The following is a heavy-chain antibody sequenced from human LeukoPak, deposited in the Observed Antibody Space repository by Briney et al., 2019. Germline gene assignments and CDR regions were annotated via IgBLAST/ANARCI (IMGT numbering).Heavy chain of an antibody. CDR2: INPSGIST. CDR1: GYTFTSYY. D-gene: IGHD3-9*01. Sequence: ASVKVSCKASGYTFTSYYMHWVRQAPGQGLEWMGIINPSGISTTYAQRFQGRLTVTRDTSTSTVYMELSSLRSEDTAVYYCARRYYDILTGYSSYNWFDPWGQGTLVTVSS. J-gene: IGHJ5*02. V-gene: IGHV1-46*01. CDR3: ARRYYDILTGYSSYNWFDP.